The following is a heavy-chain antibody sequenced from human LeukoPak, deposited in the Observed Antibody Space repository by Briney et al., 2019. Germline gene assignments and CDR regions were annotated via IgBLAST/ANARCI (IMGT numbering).Heavy chain of an antibody. CDR2: IYYSGST. Sequence: SETLSLTCTVSGGSISSYYWSWIRQPPGKGLEWIGYIYYSGSTNYNPSLKSRVIISVDTSKNQFSLKLSSVTAADTAVYYCARDRGGPISDYYYYYMDVGGKGTTVTVSS. J-gene: IGHJ6*03. CDR3: ARDRGGPISDYYYYYMDV. CDR1: GGSISSYY. D-gene: IGHD3-10*01. V-gene: IGHV4-59*01.